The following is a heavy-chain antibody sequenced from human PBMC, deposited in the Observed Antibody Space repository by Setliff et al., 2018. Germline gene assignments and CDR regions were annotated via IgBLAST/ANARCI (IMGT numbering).Heavy chain of an antibody. J-gene: IGHJ4*02. D-gene: IGHD4-17*01. CDR3: ARGCYYGDYVGARFAYFDY. CDR1: GGSFSGYY. CDR2: INHSGST. Sequence: SETLSLTCAVYGGSFSGYYWSRIRQPPGKGLEWIGEINHSGSTNYNPSLKSRVTISVDTSKNQFSLKLSSVTAADTAVYYCARGCYYGDYVGARFAYFDYWGQGTLVTVSS. V-gene: IGHV4-34*01.